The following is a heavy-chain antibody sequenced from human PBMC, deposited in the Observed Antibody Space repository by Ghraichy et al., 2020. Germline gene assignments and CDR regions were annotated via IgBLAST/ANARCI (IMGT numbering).Heavy chain of an antibody. CDR2: ISSSTRYI. Sequence: GGSLRLSCVASGLMFSPHTMNWVRQAPGKGLEWVSSISSSTRYIYYAYAVYGRFTFSRDSAHTSLYLQMHRLRAEDTAVYYCSRGGGDGSPVLDHMDVWGLGTTVTVYS. V-gene: IGHV3-21*01. CDR1: GLMFSPHT. D-gene: IGHD2-15*01. J-gene: IGHJ6*02. CDR3: SRGGGDGSPVLDHMDV.